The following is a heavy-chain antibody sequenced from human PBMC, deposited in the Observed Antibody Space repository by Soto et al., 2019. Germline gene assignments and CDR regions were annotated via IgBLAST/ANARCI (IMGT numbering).Heavy chain of an antibody. Sequence: SVKVSCKASGGTFSSYAISWVRQAPGQGLEWMGGIIPIFGTANYAQKFQGRVTITADESTSTAYMELSSLRSEDTAVYYCARDRPSYMGPNYLDYWGQGTLFTVSS. CDR2: IIPIFGTA. J-gene: IGHJ4*02. CDR1: GGTFSSYA. D-gene: IGHD2-2*02. V-gene: IGHV1-69*13. CDR3: ARDRPSYMGPNYLDY.